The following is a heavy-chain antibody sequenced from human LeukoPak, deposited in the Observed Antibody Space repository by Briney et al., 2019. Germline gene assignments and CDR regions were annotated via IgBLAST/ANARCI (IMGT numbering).Heavy chain of an antibody. J-gene: IGHJ3*02. CDR1: GFTFSSYG. D-gene: IGHD4-23*01. CDR3: AKDPGVVTPGGAFDI. V-gene: IGHV3-30*02. Sequence: GGSPRLSCAASGFTFSSYGMHWVRQAPGKGLEWVAFIRYDGSNKYYADSVKGRFTISRDNSKNTLYLQMNSLRAEDTAVYYCAKDPGVVTPGGAFDIWGQGTMVTVSS. CDR2: IRYDGSNK.